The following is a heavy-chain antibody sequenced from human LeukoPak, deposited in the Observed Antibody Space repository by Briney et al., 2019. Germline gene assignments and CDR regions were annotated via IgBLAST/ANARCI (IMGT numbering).Heavy chain of an antibody. CDR2: IHTSGSI. CDR3: ARDQYYYDSSGYLTFDY. D-gene: IGHD3-22*01. Sequence: SETLSFTCAVYGGSFSGYYWSWIRQPAGKGLEWIGRIHTSGSINYNPSLKSRVTMSVDTSKNQFSLKLSSVTAADTAVYYCARDQYYYDSSGYLTFDYWGQGTLVTVSS. J-gene: IGHJ4*02. V-gene: IGHV4-59*10. CDR1: GGSFSGYY.